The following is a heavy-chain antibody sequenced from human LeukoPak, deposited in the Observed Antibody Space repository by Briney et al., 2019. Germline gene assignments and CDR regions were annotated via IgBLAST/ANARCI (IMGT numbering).Heavy chain of an antibody. CDR3: ARGLSAIVH. V-gene: IGHV4-34*01. CDR2: INHSGST. J-gene: IGHJ4*02. D-gene: IGHD2-21*02. CDR1: GGSFSGYY. Sequence: SETLSLTCAVYGGSFSGYYWSWIRQPPGKGLEWIGEINHSGSTNYNPSLKSRVTISVDTSKSQFSLKLSSVIAADTAVYYCARGLSAIVHWGQGTLVTVSS.